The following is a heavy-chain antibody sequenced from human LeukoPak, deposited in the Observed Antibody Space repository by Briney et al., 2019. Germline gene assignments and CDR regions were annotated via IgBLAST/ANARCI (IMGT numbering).Heavy chain of an antibody. CDR1: GFPFDDYA. J-gene: IGHJ5*02. Sequence: GRSLRLSCAASGFPFDDYAMHWVRQAPGKGLEWVSGISWNSGSIGYADSVKGRFTISRDNAKNSLYLQMNSLRAEDTAVYYCARARTSSRNWFDPWGQGTLVTVSS. CDR2: ISWNSGSI. V-gene: IGHV3-9*01. D-gene: IGHD1-1*01. CDR3: ARARTSSRNWFDP.